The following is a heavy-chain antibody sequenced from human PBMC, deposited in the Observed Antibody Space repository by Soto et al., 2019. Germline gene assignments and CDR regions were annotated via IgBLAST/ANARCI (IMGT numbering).Heavy chain of an antibody. V-gene: IGHV3-33*01. D-gene: IGHD2-21*01. CDR2: IWYDGSNK. Sequence: QVQLVESGGGVVQPGRSLRLSCAASGFTFSSYGMHWVRQAPGKGLEWVAVIWYDGSNKYYADSVKGRFTISRDNSKNTLYLQMNSLRAEDTAVYYCARDKDGVWYYGMDVWGQGTTVTVS. CDR1: GFTFSSYG. J-gene: IGHJ6*02. CDR3: ARDKDGVWYYGMDV.